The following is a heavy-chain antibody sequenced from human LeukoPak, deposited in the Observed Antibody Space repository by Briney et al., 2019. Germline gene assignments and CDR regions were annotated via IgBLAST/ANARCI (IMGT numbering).Heavy chain of an antibody. CDR3: TTGKIFCSSCSDDY. D-gene: IGHD2-15*01. Sequence: ASVKVSCKVSGYTLTELSMHWVRQAPGKGLEWMGGFDPDDPEDVETIYAQKFQGSVTMTEDTSTDTAYMELSSLRSEDTAIYYCTTGKIFCSSCSDDYWGQGTLVTVSS. V-gene: IGHV1-24*01. J-gene: IGHJ4*02. CDR1: GYTLTELS. CDR2: FDPDDPEDVET.